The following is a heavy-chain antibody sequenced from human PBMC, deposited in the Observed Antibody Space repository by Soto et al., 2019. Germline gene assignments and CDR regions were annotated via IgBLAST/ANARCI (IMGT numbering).Heavy chain of an antibody. Sequence: VCLRLSCAACGFTFSSYGMSWVRQAPGKGLEWVAGIPVIGERRYYADSVKGRFTISRDNAKNTLYLQMNSLRVEDAAVYFCAREGDRYGTVCFDRWGQGTLVTVSS. J-gene: IGHJ4*02. D-gene: IGHD1-1*01. V-gene: IGHV3-23*01. CDR3: AREGDRYGTVCFDR. CDR1: GFTFSSYG. CDR2: IPVIGERR.